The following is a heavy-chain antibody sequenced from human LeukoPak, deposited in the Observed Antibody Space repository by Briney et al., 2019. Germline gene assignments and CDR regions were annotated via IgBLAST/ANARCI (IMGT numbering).Heavy chain of an antibody. CDR1: GGSIRSSSHY. V-gene: IGHV4-61*02. D-gene: IGHD3-22*01. CDR2: IYTSGST. CDR3: ARDRYYYDSSGPYYFDY. J-gene: IGHJ4*02. Sequence: PSETLSLTCTVSGGSIRSSSHYWGWIRQPAGKGLEWIGRIYTSGSTNYNPSLKSRVTMSVDTSKNQFSLKLSSVTAADTAVYYCARDRYYYDSSGPYYFDYWGQGTLVTVSS.